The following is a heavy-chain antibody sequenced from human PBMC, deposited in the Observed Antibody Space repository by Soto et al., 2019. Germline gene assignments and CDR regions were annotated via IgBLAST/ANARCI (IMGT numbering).Heavy chain of an antibody. CDR2: MNPNSGNT. V-gene: IGHV1-8*01. Sequence: ASVKVSCKASGYTFTSYDINWVQQATGQGLEWMGWMNPNSGNTGYAQKFQGRVTMTRNTSISTAYMELSSLRSEDTAVYYCATGGYSYGTVAFDIWGQGTMVTVSS. D-gene: IGHD5-18*01. CDR1: GYTFTSYD. J-gene: IGHJ3*02. CDR3: ATGGYSYGTVAFDI.